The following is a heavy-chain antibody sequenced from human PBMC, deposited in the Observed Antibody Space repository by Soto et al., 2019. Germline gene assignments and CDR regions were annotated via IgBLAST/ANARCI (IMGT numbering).Heavy chain of an antibody. CDR1: GGSISSGGYY. D-gene: IGHD2-15*01. CDR3: ALLHRGRTYDTVG. V-gene: IGHV4-31*03. CDR2: IYYSGST. J-gene: IGHJ6*03. Sequence: SETLSLTCTVSGGSISSGGYYWSWIRQHPGKGLEWIGYIYYSGSTYYNPSLKSRVTISVDTSKNQFSLKLSSVTAADTAVYYWALLHRGRTYDTVGWGKGTTVNFPS.